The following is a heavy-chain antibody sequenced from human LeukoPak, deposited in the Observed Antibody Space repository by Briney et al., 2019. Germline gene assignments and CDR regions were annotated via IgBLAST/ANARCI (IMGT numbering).Heavy chain of an antibody. J-gene: IGHJ4*02. CDR1: GGSISSGGYS. Sequence: SETLSLTCAVSGGSISSGGYSWSWIRQPPGKGLEWIGYIHHSGSTYYNPSLKSRVTISVDRSKNQFSLKLSSVTAADTAVYYCARATDSSGYYYFFDYWGQGTLVTVSS. CDR3: ARATDSSGYYYFFDY. D-gene: IGHD3-22*01. V-gene: IGHV4-30-2*01. CDR2: IHHSGST.